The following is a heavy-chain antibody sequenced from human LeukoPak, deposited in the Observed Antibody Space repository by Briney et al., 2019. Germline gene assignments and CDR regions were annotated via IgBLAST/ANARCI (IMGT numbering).Heavy chain of an antibody. Sequence: GGTLRLSGAATGFTFSSYGMHWVRQAPGKGLESVAFIRYDGSNKYYADSVRGRFTISRDNSKNTLYLHMNSLRAEDTAVYYCAQDGLSYILFDYRGQGTLVTVSS. CDR1: GFTFSSYG. J-gene: IGHJ4*02. CDR2: IRYDGSNK. CDR3: AQDGLSYILFDY. V-gene: IGHV3-30*02. D-gene: IGHD3-10*01.